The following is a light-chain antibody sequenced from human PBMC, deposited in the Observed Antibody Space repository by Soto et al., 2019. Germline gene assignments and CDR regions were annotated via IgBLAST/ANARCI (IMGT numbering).Light chain of an antibody. CDR3: QQSYSTPRT. CDR2: SAS. J-gene: IGKJ1*01. Sequence: EIVLTQSPGTLSLSPGDRATLSCRASQSVSSSYLAWYQQRPGQAPRVLIHSASSRATGIPDRFTGSGSGTDFTLTISSLQPEDVATYYCQQSYSTPRTFGQGTKVDIK. CDR1: QSVSSSY. V-gene: IGKV3-20*01.